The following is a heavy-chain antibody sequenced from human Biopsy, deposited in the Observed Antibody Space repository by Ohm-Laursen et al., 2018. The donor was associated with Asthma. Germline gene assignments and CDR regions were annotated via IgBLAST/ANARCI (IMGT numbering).Heavy chain of an antibody. J-gene: IGHJ5*02. D-gene: IGHD7-27*01. CDR2: INPNSGGT. Sequence: ASVKVSCKTSGYTFIGYHIHWVRQAPGQGLEWMGRINPNSGGTNYAQKFQGRFTMTSDTSISTAYMELSRLRSDDTTLYYCARGQKSPGDRWFDPWGQGTLVTVSS. V-gene: IGHV1-2*06. CDR3: ARGQKSPGDRWFDP. CDR1: GYTFIGYH.